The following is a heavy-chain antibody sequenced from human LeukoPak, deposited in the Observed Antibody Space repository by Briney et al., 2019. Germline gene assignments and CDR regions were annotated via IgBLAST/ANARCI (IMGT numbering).Heavy chain of an antibody. CDR1: GGTFSSYA. CDR2: IIPIFGTA. J-gene: IGHJ4*02. V-gene: IGHV1-69*05. Sequence: SVKVSCKASGGTFSSYAISWVRQAPGQGLEWMGGIIPIFGTASYAQKFQGRVTITTDESTSTAYMELSSLRSEDTAVYYCARERYRNGYCSSTSCYAFDYWGQGTLVTVSS. D-gene: IGHD2-2*01. CDR3: ARERYRNGYCSSTSCYAFDY.